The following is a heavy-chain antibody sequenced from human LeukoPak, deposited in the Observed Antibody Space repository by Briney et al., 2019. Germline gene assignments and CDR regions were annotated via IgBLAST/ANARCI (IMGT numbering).Heavy chain of an antibody. V-gene: IGHV3-23*01. J-gene: IGHJ4*02. CDR3: AKVVRGDFWSGYYSDY. CDR1: GFTFSSYA. D-gene: IGHD3-3*01. CDR2: ISGSGGST. Sequence: GGSLRLSCAASGFTFSSYAMSWVRQAPGKGLEWVSAISGSGGSTYYADSVKGRFTISRDNSKNTLYLQMNSLRAEDTAVYYCAKVVRGDFWSGYYSDYWGQGTLVTVSS.